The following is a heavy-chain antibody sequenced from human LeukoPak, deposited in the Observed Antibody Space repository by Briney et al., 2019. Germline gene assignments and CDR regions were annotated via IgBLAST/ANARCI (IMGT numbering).Heavy chain of an antibody. J-gene: IGHJ5*02. Sequence: GGSLRLSCPVSGFTVSGFWMSWSRQAPGKGLEWVASINSDGSEGYYADVVKGRFTISRDNAKNSLYLQINSLRAEDTAVYYCARGDPGGWFDPWGQGTLVTVSS. CDR1: GFTVSGFW. D-gene: IGHD3-10*01. V-gene: IGHV3-7*03. CDR2: INSDGSEG. CDR3: ARGDPGGWFDP.